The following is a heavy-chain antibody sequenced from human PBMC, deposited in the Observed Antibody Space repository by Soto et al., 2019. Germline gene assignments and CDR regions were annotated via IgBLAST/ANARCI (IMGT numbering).Heavy chain of an antibody. Sequence: SVKVSCKASGGTFSSYAISWVRQAPGQGLEWMGGIIPIFGTANYAQKFQGRVTVTADESTSTAFMELSSLRSEDTAVYYCARYGYTSRKESYYYGMDVWGQGTTVTVSS. CDR2: IIPIFGTA. V-gene: IGHV1-69*13. J-gene: IGHJ6*02. D-gene: IGHD6-13*01. CDR3: ARYGYTSRKESYYYGMDV. CDR1: GGTFSSYA.